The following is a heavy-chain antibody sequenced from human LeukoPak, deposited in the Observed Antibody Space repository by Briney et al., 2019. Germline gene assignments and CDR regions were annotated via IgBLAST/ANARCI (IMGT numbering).Heavy chain of an antibody. CDR2: ISGSSGST. V-gene: IGHV3-23*01. CDR3: AKGSHDYSNYYFDY. CDR1: GFTFSSYA. Sequence: GESLRLSCAASGFTFSSYAMSWVRQAPGKGLEWVSAISGSSGSTYYADSVKGRFTISRDNSKNTLYLQMNSLRAEDTAVYYCAKGSHDYSNYYFDYWGQGTLVTVSS. D-gene: IGHD4-11*01. J-gene: IGHJ4*02.